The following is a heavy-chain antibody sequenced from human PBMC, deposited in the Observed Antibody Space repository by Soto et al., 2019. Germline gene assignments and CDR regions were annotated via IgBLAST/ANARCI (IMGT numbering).Heavy chain of an antibody. CDR1: GGSISSGGYY. J-gene: IGHJ5*02. CDR2: IYYSGST. CDR3: ARAGIAAACARRGWFGP. V-gene: IGHV4-31*03. D-gene: IGHD6-13*01. Sequence: PSETLSLTCTVSGGSISSGGYYWSWIRQHPGKGLKWIGYIYYSGSTYYNPSLKSRVTISVDTSKNQFSLKLSSVTAADTAVYYCARAGIAAACARRGWFGPWGQGTLVTVSS.